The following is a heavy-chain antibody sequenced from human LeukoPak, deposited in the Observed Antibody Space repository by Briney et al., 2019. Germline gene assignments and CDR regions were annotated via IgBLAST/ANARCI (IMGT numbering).Heavy chain of an antibody. CDR1: GYRFNSFW. J-gene: IGHJ4*02. V-gene: IGHV5-51*01. CDR3: ARDCSGGSCYYPYFDY. D-gene: IGHD2-15*01. Sequence: GESLKISCKGSGYRFNSFWIGWVRQMPGKGLEWMGIIYPGDSDTRYSPSFQGQVTISADKSISTAYLQWSSLKASDTAMYYCARDCSGGSCYYPYFDYWGQGTLVTVSS. CDR2: IYPGDSDT.